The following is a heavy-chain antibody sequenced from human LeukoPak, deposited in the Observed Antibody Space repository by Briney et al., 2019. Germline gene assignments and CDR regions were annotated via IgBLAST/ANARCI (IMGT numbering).Heavy chain of an antibody. V-gene: IGHV3-74*01. Sequence: GGSLRLSCAVSGFSFSSYWMHWVRQAPGKGLVWVSRISTDGSSTTYADSVRGRLTISRDNPKNTLYLQMDSLRAEDTAVYYCARPSSGWYGSWGQGTLVTVSS. CDR3: ARPSSGWYGS. CDR1: GFSFSSYW. J-gene: IGHJ4*02. CDR2: ISTDGSST. D-gene: IGHD6-19*01.